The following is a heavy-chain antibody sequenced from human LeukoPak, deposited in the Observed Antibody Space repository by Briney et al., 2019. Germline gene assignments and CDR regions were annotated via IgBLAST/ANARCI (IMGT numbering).Heavy chain of an antibody. V-gene: IGHV4-34*01. CDR3: ARGPRCSYGLGL. CDR1: GGSFSGYY. Sequence: SETLSLTCAVYGGSFSGYYWSWIRQPPGKGLEWIGEINHSGSTNYNPSLKSRVTISVDTSKNQFSLKLSSVTAADTAVYYCARGPRCSYGLGLWGQGTLVTVSS. CDR2: INHSGST. D-gene: IGHD5-18*01. J-gene: IGHJ4*02.